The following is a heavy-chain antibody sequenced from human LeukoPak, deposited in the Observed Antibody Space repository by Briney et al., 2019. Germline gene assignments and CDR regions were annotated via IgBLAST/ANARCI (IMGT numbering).Heavy chain of an antibody. CDR1: GYSISSGYY. CDR3: ARARPSSSSWYLIHFDY. V-gene: IGHV4-38-2*02. J-gene: IGHJ4*02. D-gene: IGHD6-13*01. CDR2: IYHSGST. Sequence: KSSETLSLTCTVSGYSISSGYYWGWIRQPPGKGLEWIGSIYHSGSTYYNPSLKSRVTISVDTSKNQFSLKLSSVTAADTAVYYCARARPSSSSWYLIHFDYWGQGTLVTVSS.